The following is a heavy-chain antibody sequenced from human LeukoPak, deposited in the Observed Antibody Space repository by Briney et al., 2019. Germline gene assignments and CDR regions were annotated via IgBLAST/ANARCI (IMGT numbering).Heavy chain of an antibody. CDR2: IYHSGST. CDR3: ARTSIAARRANAFDI. J-gene: IGHJ3*02. Sequence: SQTLSLTCAVSGGSISSGGYSWSWIRQPPGKGLAWIGYIYHSGSTYYNPSLKSRVTISVDRSKNQFSLKLSSVTAADTAVYYCARTSIAARRANAFDIWGQGTMVTVSS. D-gene: IGHD6-6*01. CDR1: GGSISSGGYS. V-gene: IGHV4-30-2*01.